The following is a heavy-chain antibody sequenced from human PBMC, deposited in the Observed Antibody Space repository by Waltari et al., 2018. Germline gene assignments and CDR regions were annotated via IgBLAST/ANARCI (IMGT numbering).Heavy chain of an antibody. Sequence: EVQLVESGGGLIQPGGSLRLSCAASGFTVSSNYMSWVRQAPGKGLEWVSVIYSGGSTYYADSVKGRFTISRDNSKNTLYLQMNSLRAEDTAVYYCARQLWFHGYYFDYWGQGTLVTVSS. V-gene: IGHV3-53*01. CDR2: IYSGGST. CDR1: GFTVSSNY. J-gene: IGHJ4*02. CDR3: ARQLWFHGYYFDY. D-gene: IGHD5-18*01.